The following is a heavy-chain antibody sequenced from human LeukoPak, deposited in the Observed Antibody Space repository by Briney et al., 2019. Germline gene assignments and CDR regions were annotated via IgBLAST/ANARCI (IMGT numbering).Heavy chain of an antibody. J-gene: IGHJ5*02. Sequence: SETLSLTCAVSGDSISSDYWSWVRQPPGKGLEWIGYIYYTGSTNYNPSLKSRVTISVDTSKNQFSLKLSSVTAADTAVYYCARAYSSGWYFNWFDPWGQGTLVTVSS. D-gene: IGHD6-13*01. CDR1: GDSISSDY. CDR2: IYYTGST. CDR3: ARAYSSGWYFNWFDP. V-gene: IGHV4-59*08.